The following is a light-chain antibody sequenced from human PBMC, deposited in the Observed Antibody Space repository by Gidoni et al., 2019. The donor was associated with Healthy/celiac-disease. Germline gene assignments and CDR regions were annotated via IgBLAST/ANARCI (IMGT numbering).Light chain of an antibody. CDR1: ALPRQY. J-gene: IGLJ2*01. V-gene: IGLV3-25*03. Sequence: YYLTPPPSVPVSPGQTARITCSGDALPRQYAYWYQQKPGQAPVLVIYIDSARPSGIPERFSGSSSGTTVTLTISGVQAEDEADYYCQAADDSGTYPVVFGGGTKLTVL. CDR3: QAADDSGTYPVV. CDR2: IDS.